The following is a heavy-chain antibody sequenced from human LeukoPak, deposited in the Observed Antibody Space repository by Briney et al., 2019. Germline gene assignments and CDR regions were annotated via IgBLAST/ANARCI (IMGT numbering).Heavy chain of an antibody. D-gene: IGHD4-23*01. CDR3: ATDYGGNPSQA. Sequence: PSETLSLTCAVPGYSISSGYYWGWIRPPPGKGLEWIGEINHSGSTNYNPSLKSRVTISVDTSKNQFSLKLSSVTAADTAVYYCATDYGGNPSQAWGQGTLVTVSS. V-gene: IGHV4-38-2*01. J-gene: IGHJ4*02. CDR1: GYSISSGYY. CDR2: INHSGST.